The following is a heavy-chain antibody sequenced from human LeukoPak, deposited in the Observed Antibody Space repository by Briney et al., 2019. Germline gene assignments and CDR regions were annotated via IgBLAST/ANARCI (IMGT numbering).Heavy chain of an antibody. CDR1: GYSFTSYW. D-gene: IGHD3-3*01. Sequence: GESLKISCKGSGYSFTSYWIAWVRQMPGKGLEWMGIIYPRDSDTRYSPSFQGQVTISADKSISTAYLQWSSLKASDTAMYYCARLNDFWSGYLKYYFDSWGQGTLVTVSS. CDR2: IYPRDSDT. J-gene: IGHJ4*02. V-gene: IGHV5-51*01. CDR3: ARLNDFWSGYLKYYFDS.